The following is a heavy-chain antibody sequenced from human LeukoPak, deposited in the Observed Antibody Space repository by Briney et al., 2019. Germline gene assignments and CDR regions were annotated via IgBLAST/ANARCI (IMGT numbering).Heavy chain of an antibody. CDR2: IQTAGDT. Sequence: PGGSLRLSCAASGFTFSNSDMHWVRQVPGKGLEWVALIQTAGDTYYPASVKSRFTISRENAKNSFYLQMNSLRAEDTAVYYCARDSRPGYGGAHDIWGPGTMVTVSS. CDR1: GFTFSNSD. J-gene: IGHJ3*02. CDR3: ARDSRPGYGGAHDI. D-gene: IGHD5-12*01. V-gene: IGHV3-13*01.